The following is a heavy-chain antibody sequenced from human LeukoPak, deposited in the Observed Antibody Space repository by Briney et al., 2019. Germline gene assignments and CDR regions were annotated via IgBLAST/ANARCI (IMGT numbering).Heavy chain of an antibody. CDR1: GFTFSHYT. CDR3: ARDDNWNDKPFDH. Sequence: GGSLRLSCAASGFTFSHYTMNWVRQAPGKGLEWVSSIIHYADSVKGRFTISRDNANNSLYLQMSSLRAEDTALYYCARDDNWNDKPFDHWGQEALVTVSS. D-gene: IGHD1-20*01. CDR2: II. V-gene: IGHV3-21*01. J-gene: IGHJ4*02.